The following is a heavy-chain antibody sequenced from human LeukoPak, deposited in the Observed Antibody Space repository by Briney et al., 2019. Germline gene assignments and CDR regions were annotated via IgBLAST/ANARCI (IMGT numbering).Heavy chain of an antibody. J-gene: IGHJ1*01. D-gene: IGHD6-13*01. CDR3: ARVGSSWYEFQH. CDR2: IYYSGST. CDR1: GGSISSSSYY. Sequence: SETLSLTCTVSGGSISSSSYYWGWIRQPPGKGLEWIGSIYYSGSTYYNPSLKSRVTISVDTSKNQFSLKLSSVTAADTAVYYCARVGSSWYEFQHWGQGTLVTVSS. V-gene: IGHV4-39*07.